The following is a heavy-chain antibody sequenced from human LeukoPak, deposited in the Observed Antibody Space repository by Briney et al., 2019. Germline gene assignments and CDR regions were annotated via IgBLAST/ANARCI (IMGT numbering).Heavy chain of an antibody. V-gene: IGHV3-21*01. CDR3: ARDPYSGHYGNDYYYYMDV. CDR1: GFTFRTYN. D-gene: IGHD5-12*01. J-gene: IGHJ6*03. Sequence: PGGSLRLSCAASGFTFRTYNMNWVRQAPGKRLEWVSSITSSSSYAFYADSVKGRFTISRDNAKSSLYLQMNNLRAEDTAVYYCARDPYSGHYGNDYYYYMDVWGKGTTVTISS. CDR2: ITSSSSYA.